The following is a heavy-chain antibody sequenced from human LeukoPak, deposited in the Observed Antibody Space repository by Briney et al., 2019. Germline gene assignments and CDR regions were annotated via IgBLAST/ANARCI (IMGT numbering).Heavy chain of an antibody. V-gene: IGHV3-23*01. CDR2: ISGSGGST. Sequence: GGSLRLSCAASGFTFSSYAMSWVRQAPGRGLEWVSAISGSGGSTYYAASVRGRFTISRDTSRSTLYLQMNSLRAEDAAVYYCAKAPVTSCRGAFCYPFDYWGQGTLVTVSS. J-gene: IGHJ4*02. CDR1: GFTFSSYA. CDR3: AKAPVTSCRGAFCYPFDY. D-gene: IGHD2-15*01.